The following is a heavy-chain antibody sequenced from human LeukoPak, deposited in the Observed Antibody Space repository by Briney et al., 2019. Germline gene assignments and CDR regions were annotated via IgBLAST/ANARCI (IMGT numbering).Heavy chain of an antibody. V-gene: IGHV1-24*01. CDR2: FDPEDGET. CDR3: ATSRKVGATMYDYYYYYGMDV. Sequence: ASVKVSCMVSGYTLTELSMHWVRPAPGKGLEWMGGFDPEDGETIYAQKFQGRVTMTEDTSTDTAYMELSSLRSEDTAVYYCATSRKVGATMYDYYYYYGMDVWGQGTTVTVSS. D-gene: IGHD1-26*01. J-gene: IGHJ6*02. CDR1: GYTLTELS.